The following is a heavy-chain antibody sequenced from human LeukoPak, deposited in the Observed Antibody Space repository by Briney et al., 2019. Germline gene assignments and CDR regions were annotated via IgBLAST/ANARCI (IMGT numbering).Heavy chain of an antibody. Sequence: GGSLRLSCVASGFTFRSYWMSWVRQAPGKGLEWVANIKQDGSEKYYVDSVKGRFTISRDNAENSVYLEMYSLRAEDTAVYHCARTTGALPFDLWGQGTLVTVSP. J-gene: IGHJ5*02. CDR2: IKQDGSEK. D-gene: IGHD1-1*01. CDR3: ARTTGALPFDL. V-gene: IGHV3-7*01. CDR1: GFTFRSYW.